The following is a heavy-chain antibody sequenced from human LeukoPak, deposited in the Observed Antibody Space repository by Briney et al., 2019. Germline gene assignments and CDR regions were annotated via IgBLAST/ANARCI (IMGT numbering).Heavy chain of an antibody. CDR2: ISSSGSTI. J-gene: IGHJ4*02. Sequence: GGSLRLSCAASGFTLSDYYMSWIRQAPGKGLEWVPYISSSGSTIYYADSVKGRFTISRDNAKNSLYLQMNSLRAEDTAVYYCAGSSGPWDYFDYWGQGTLVTVSS. CDR1: GFTLSDYY. D-gene: IGHD1-26*01. CDR3: AGSSGPWDYFDY. V-gene: IGHV3-11*01.